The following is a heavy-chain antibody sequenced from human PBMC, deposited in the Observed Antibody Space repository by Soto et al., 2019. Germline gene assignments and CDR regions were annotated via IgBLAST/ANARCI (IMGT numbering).Heavy chain of an antibody. V-gene: IGHV3-74*01. CDR1: GFTLNSFF. Sequence: EVQLVESGGGSVQPGGSLRLSCAASGFTLNSFFMHWVRQAPGRGLMWVSRINNDGSSTTYADSVKGRFTISRDNAKNTLYLQMNSLRAEDTAVYFCVRDQDSRVYSVFNHWGQGAQVTVSS. J-gene: IGHJ4*02. D-gene: IGHD3-22*01. CDR3: VRDQDSRVYSVFNH. CDR2: INNDGSST.